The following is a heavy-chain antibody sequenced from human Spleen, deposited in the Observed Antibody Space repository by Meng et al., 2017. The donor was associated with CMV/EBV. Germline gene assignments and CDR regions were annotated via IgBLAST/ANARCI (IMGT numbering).Heavy chain of an antibody. D-gene: IGHD1-26*01. J-gene: IGHJ4*02. Sequence: GESLKISCAASGFTFSSYAMHWVRQAPGKGLEWVAVISYDGSNKYYADSVKGRFTISRDNSKNTLYLQMNSLRAEDTAVYYCARKSGVVGATPLDYWGQGTLVTVSS. CDR1: GFTFSSYA. CDR2: ISYDGSNK. CDR3: ARKSGVVGATPLDY. V-gene: IGHV3-30*04.